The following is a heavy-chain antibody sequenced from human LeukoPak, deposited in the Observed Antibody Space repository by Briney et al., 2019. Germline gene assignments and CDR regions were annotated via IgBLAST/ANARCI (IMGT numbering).Heavy chain of an antibody. D-gene: IGHD3-16*01. CDR1: GFTISSNS. CDR3: AKHPSPVFGGGSYFED. V-gene: IGHV3-53*01. CDR2: IYSDNT. Sequence: GGSLRLSCTVSGFTISSNSMSWVRQAPGKGLEWDSFIYSDNTHYSDSVKGRFTISRDNSKNTLYLQMNSLTAEDTAVYYCAKHPSPVFGGGSYFEDWGQGTLVTVSS. J-gene: IGHJ4*02.